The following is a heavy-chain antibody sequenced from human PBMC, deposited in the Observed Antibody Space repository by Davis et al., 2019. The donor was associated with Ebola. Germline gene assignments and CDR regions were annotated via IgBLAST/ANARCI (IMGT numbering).Heavy chain of an antibody. CDR2: ISYDGSNK. Sequence: RSLHISCASSGFTFSSSGMHWVRQAPGQGLAWVAVISYDGSNKYYADSVKGRFTISRDNSKNTLYLQLNSLRAEETAVYYCAKGRTSIAVAGIDYWSQGALVTVSS. V-gene: IGHV3-30*18. D-gene: IGHD6-19*01. J-gene: IGHJ4*02. CDR1: GFTFSSSG. CDR3: AKGRTSIAVAGIDY.